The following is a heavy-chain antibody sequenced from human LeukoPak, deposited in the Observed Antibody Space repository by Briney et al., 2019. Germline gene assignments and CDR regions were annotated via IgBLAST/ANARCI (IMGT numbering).Heavy chain of an antibody. J-gene: IGHJ4*02. CDR3: AKDDIAVALGEDYFDY. CDR2: LYTNGPT. D-gene: IGHD6-19*01. Sequence: GDSLRLSCAASGFTVSNYYMSWVRQAPGKGLEWLSVLYTNGPTYYAESVKGRFTISRDNSKNMVYLQMNSLRAEDTAVYYCAKDDIAVALGEDYFDYWGQGTLVTVSS. V-gene: IGHV3-53*01. CDR1: GFTVSNYY.